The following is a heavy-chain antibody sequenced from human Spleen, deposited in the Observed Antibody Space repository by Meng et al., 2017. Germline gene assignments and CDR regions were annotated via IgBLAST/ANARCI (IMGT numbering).Heavy chain of an antibody. Sequence: GGSLRLSCAASGFTFSSYEMNWVRQAPGKGLEWVSYINRSGTAIYFADSVKGRFTISRDNAKNSLSLQLNSLRAEDTAVYYCVRNSGFDSYAFDIWGQGTMVTVSS. V-gene: IGHV3-48*03. D-gene: IGHD5-12*01. CDR2: INRSGTAI. CDR3: VRNSGFDSYAFDI. CDR1: GFTFSSYE. J-gene: IGHJ3*02.